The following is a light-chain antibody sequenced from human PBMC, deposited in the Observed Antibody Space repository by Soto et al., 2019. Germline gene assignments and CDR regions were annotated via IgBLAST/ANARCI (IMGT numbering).Light chain of an antibody. CDR1: SSDVGSYNL. Sequence: QSALTQPASVSGSPGQSITISCTGTSSDVGSYNLVSWYQQHPGKAPKLMIYEVTKRPSGVSNRFSGSRSGNTASLTISGLQAEDEADYYCCSYATSSTLAFGGGTKLTVL. CDR2: EVT. J-gene: IGLJ3*02. CDR3: CSYATSSTLA. V-gene: IGLV2-23*02.